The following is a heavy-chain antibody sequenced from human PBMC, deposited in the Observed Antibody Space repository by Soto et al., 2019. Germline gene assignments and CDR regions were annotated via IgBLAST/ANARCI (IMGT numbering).Heavy chain of an antibody. CDR3: AREIRRAGSGWYYSAFDN. Sequence: SQTLSLTCAISGDSVSSNSAAWNWIRQSPSRGLEWLGRTYYRSKWYYDYVVSVKSRITVNPDTSKNRFSLQLNSVTPEDTAVYYCAREIRRAGSGWYYSAFDNWAQGTMVPVS. CDR2: TYYRSKWYY. CDR1: GDSVSSNSAA. J-gene: IGHJ3*02. V-gene: IGHV6-1*01. D-gene: IGHD6-19*01.